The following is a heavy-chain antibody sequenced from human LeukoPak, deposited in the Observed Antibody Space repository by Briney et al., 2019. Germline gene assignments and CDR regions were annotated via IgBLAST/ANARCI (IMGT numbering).Heavy chain of an antibody. D-gene: IGHD6-19*01. CDR3: ARGPGAVAYYDY. CDR1: GGSFSGYY. CDR2: INHSGST. Sequence: SETLSLTCAVYGGSFSGYYWSWIRQPPGKGLEWIGEINHSGSTNYNPSLKSRVTISVDTSKNQFSLKLSSVTAADTAVYYCARGPGAVAYYDYWGQGTLVTVSS. J-gene: IGHJ4*02. V-gene: IGHV4-34*01.